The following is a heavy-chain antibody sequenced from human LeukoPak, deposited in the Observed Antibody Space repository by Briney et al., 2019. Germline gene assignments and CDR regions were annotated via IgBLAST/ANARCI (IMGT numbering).Heavy chain of an antibody. D-gene: IGHD6-19*01. CDR2: ISYDGSNK. CDR3: ARGKTIAVADY. J-gene: IGHJ4*02. CDR1: GFTFSSYA. V-gene: IGHV3-30-3*01. Sequence: GGSLRLSCAASGFTFSSYAMHWVRQAPGKGLEWVAVISYDGSNKYYADSVKGRFTISRDNSKNTLYLQMNSLRAEDTAVYYCARGKTIAVADYWGQGTLVTVSS.